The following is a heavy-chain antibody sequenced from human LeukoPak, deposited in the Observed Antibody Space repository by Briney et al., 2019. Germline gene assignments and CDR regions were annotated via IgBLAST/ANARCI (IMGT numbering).Heavy chain of an antibody. Sequence: GESVKISCKGSGYSFTSYWIGWVRQMPGKGLEWMGIIYPGDSDTRYSPSFQGQVTISADKSISTAYLQWSSLKASDTAMYYCARSTYYDFRSGQLSDAFDIWGQGTMVTVSS. CDR1: GYSFTSYW. CDR2: IYPGDSDT. D-gene: IGHD3-3*01. CDR3: ARSTYYDFRSGQLSDAFDI. J-gene: IGHJ3*02. V-gene: IGHV5-51*01.